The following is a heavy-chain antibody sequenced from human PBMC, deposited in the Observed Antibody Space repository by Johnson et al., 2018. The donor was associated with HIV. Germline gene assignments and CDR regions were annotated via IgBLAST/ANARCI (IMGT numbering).Heavy chain of an antibody. CDR3: ARVGSGELLDGFDI. CDR2: IGTAGDT. CDR1: GFTVSSYD. V-gene: IGHV3-13*01. D-gene: IGHD3-10*01. Sequence: VQLVESGGGLVHPGGSLRLSCAASGFTVSSYDMHWVRQSTGKGLEWVSAIGTAGDTYYPGSVKGRFTISRENAKNSLYLQMNSLRAGDTAMYYCARVGSGELLDGFDIWGQGTMVTVSP. J-gene: IGHJ3*02.